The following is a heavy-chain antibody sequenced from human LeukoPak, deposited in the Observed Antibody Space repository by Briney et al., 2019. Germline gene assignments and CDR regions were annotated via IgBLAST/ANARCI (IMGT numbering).Heavy chain of an antibody. J-gene: IGHJ4*02. CDR1: GGSISSGGYY. CDR3: ASSVGSTDY. Sequence: SQTLSLTCTVSGGSISSGGYYWSWIRQHPGKGLEWIGEINHRGSTNYNPSLKSRLTISVDTSKNQFSLKLGSVTAADTAVYYCASSVGSTDYWGQGALVTVSS. CDR2: INHRGST. V-gene: IGHV4-31*03. D-gene: IGHD1-26*01.